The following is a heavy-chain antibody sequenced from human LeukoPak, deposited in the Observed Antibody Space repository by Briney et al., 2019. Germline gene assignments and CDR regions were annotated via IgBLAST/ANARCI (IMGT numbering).Heavy chain of an antibody. J-gene: IGHJ4*02. D-gene: IGHD6-13*01. Sequence: ASVKVSCKASGYTFTSYDINWVRQATGRGLEWMGWMNPNSGNTGYAQKFQGRVTMTRNTSISTAYMDLSSLRSEDTAVYYCAKAPRNSSTMLDYWGQGTLLTVSS. V-gene: IGHV1-8*01. CDR2: MNPNSGNT. CDR1: GYTFTSYD. CDR3: AKAPRNSSTMLDY.